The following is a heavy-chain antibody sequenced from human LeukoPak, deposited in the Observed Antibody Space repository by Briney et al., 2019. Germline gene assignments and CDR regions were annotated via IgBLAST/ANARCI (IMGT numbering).Heavy chain of an antibody. CDR2: IYYSGST. D-gene: IGHD1-26*01. V-gene: IGHV4-59*01. CDR3: AGDVVGGSYRFDY. CDR1: GGSLSRYY. J-gene: IGHJ4*02. Sequence: SETLSLTCTVSGGSLSRYYWSWIRQPPGEGREWIGYIYYSGSTNYNPSLKSRVTISVDTSKDQFSLKLSSVSAADRAVYYCAGDVVGGSYRFDYWGQGTLVTVSS.